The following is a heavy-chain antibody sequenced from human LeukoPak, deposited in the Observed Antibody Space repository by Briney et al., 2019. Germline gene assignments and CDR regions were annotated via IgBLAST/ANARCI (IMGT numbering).Heavy chain of an antibody. J-gene: IGHJ4*02. CDR2: IYPGDSDT. D-gene: IGHD3-10*01. V-gene: IGHV5-51*01. CDR3: AREDKGSYGSGTLSAGVFDY. Sequence: GESLKISCKGSGYSFTSYWIGWVRQMPGKGLEWMGIIYPGDSDTRYSPSFQGQVTISADKSISTAYLQWSSLRSEDTAVYYCAREDKGSYGSGTLSAGVFDYWGQGTLVTVSS. CDR1: GYSFTSYW.